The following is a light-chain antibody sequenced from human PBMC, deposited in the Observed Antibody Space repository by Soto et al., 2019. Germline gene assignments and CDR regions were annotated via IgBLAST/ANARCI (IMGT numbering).Light chain of an antibody. J-gene: IGLJ2*01. Sequence: TSSDVGGYNYVSWYQQHPGKAPKFMIYEVSNRPSGVSNRFSGSNSGNTASLTISGLQAEDEADYYCSSYTRNSTLVFGGGTKLTVL. V-gene: IGLV2-14*01. CDR1: SSDVGGYNY. CDR3: SSYTRNSTLV. CDR2: EVS.